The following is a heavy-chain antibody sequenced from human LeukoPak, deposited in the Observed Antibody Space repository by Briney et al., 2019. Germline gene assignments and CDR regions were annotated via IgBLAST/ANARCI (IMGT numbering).Heavy chain of an antibody. D-gene: IGHD4-11*01. J-gene: IGHJ4*02. CDR1: GGSIRSGGY. V-gene: IGHV4-31*03. CDR3: ARGPYSNYGTFDF. CDR2: IYHSGGP. Sequence: SETLSLTCSVSGGSIRSGGYWSWIRQHPGKGLEWIGYIYHSGGPYYHPSLKSRVGISADTSKNQFSLRLSSVTAADTAVYYCARGPYSNYGTFDFWGQGILVTVSS.